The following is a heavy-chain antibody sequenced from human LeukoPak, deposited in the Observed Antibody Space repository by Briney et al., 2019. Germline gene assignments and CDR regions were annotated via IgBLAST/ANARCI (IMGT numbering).Heavy chain of an antibody. V-gene: IGHV3-9*01. CDR2: ISWNSGSI. J-gene: IGHJ4*02. CDR3: AKDTANYGGFDY. CDR1: GFPFDDYA. Sequence: GGSLRLSCAASGFPFDDYAMHWVRQTPGKGLEWVSGISWNSGSIGYADSVKGRFTISRDNVKNSLYLQMNSLRAEDTALYYRAKDTANYGGFDYWGQGTLVTVSS. D-gene: IGHD4-23*01.